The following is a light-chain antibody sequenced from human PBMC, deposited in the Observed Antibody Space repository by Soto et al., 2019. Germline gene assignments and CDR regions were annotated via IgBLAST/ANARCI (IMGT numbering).Light chain of an antibody. Sequence: EIVLTQSPGSLSLSPGERATLSCRASQTVDSSFFAWYQQKPGQAPRLLMYGGSNRATGIPDRFSGSGSGTDFTLTISGLEPEDVAVYYCQQYVSSVTFGQGTKVEIK. J-gene: IGKJ1*01. CDR2: GGS. V-gene: IGKV3-20*01. CDR3: QQYVSSVT. CDR1: QTVDSSF.